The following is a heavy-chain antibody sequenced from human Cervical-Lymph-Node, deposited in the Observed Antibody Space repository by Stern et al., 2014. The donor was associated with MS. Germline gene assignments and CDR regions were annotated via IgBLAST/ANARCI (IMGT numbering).Heavy chain of an antibody. Sequence: EVQLVESGGGLVQPVRSLRLSCAASGFTFDDYAMHWVRQAPGKGLAWVSGISWNSGSIGYADSVKGRFTISRDNAKNSLYLQMNSLRAEDTALYYCAKGLEQWLVLGDYFDYWGQGTLVTVSS. V-gene: IGHV3-9*01. J-gene: IGHJ4*02. CDR3: AKGLEQWLVLGDYFDY. D-gene: IGHD6-19*01. CDR1: GFTFDDYA. CDR2: ISWNSGSI.